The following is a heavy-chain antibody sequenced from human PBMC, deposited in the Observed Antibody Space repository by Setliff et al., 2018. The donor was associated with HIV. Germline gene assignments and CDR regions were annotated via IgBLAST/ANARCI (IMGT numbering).Heavy chain of an antibody. CDR2: ISSSGSPI. V-gene: IGHV3-11*04. Sequence: PGGSLRLSCAVSGFSVSNKYMTWVRQAPGKGLEWLSYISSSGSPIYYADSVKGRFMFSRDTTKTSFYLQMNSLRAEDTGVYYCTRGEDWGQGTLVTVSS. D-gene: IGHD1-26*01. CDR3: TRGED. J-gene: IGHJ4*02. CDR1: GFSVSNKY.